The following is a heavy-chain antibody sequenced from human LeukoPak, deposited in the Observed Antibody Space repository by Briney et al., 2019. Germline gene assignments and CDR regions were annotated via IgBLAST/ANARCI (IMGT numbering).Heavy chain of an antibody. V-gene: IGHV5-51*01. D-gene: IGHD5-24*01. Sequence: PGESLKIPCKASGYSFSSYWIAWVRQIPGKGLEWMGIINPADSDTRYSLSIQGQVTISADRSISTAYLQWSSLKASDTAIYHCARGEGGYNYAFWGQGTLVSVSS. CDR2: INPADSDT. J-gene: IGHJ4*02. CDR3: ARGEGGYNYAF. CDR1: GYSFSSYW.